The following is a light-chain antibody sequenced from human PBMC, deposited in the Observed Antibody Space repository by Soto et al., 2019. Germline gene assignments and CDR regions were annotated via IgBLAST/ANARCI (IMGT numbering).Light chain of an antibody. Sequence: QSVLTQPPSVSGAPGQRVTISCTGSSSNIGAGYDVHWYQQLPGTAPKLLIYGNSNRPSGVPDRFSGSKSGTSASLAITGLQAEDEGDYYCQSYDSSLGYVFGTGTKVTVL. CDR1: SSNIGAGYD. CDR2: GNS. CDR3: QSYDSSLGYV. J-gene: IGLJ1*01. V-gene: IGLV1-40*01.